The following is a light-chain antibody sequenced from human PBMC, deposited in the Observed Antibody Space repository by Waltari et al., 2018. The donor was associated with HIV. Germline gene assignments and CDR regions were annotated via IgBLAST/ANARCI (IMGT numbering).Light chain of an antibody. CDR2: DVS. J-gene: IGLJ1*01. V-gene: IGLV2-14*03. CDR1: SSDVGDYNH. Sequence: QSALTQPASVSGSPGPSSTISCTGTSSDVGDYNHVSWYQQHPGKHPKLMIYDVSNWPSWVSKCFSVSRSGNTASMPISGLPAEDEADYYSRSYTSSIPLYGFGTGTKVTFL. CDR3: RSYTSSIPLYG.